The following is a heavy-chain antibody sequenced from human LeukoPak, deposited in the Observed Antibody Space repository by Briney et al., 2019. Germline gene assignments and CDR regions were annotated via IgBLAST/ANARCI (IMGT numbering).Heavy chain of an antibody. V-gene: IGHV4-34*01. Sequence: SGTLSLTCAVYGGSFSGYYWSWIRQPPGKGLEWIGEINHSGSTNYNPSLKSRVTISVDTSKNQFSLKLSSVTAADTAVYYCARGGPGIAAAGYWGQGTLVTVSS. D-gene: IGHD6-13*01. CDR3: ARGGPGIAAAGY. CDR1: GGSFSGYY. CDR2: INHSGST. J-gene: IGHJ4*02.